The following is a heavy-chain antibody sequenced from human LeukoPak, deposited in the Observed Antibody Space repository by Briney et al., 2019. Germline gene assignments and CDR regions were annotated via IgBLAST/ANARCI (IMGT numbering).Heavy chain of an antibody. CDR2: IYPGDSDT. D-gene: IGHD2-15*01. CDR3: AILGYCSGGSCYRNWFDP. J-gene: IGHJ5*02. CDR1: GYSFTSYW. V-gene: IGHV5-51*01. Sequence: GESLKISCKGSGYSFTSYWIGWVRQMPGKGLEWMGIIYPGDSDTRYSPSFQGQVTISADKSISTAYLQWSSLKASDTAMYYSAILGYCSGGSCYRNWFDPWGQGTLVTVSS.